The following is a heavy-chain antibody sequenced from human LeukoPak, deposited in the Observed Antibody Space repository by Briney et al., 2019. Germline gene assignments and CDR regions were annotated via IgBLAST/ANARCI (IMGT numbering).Heavy chain of an antibody. D-gene: IGHD3-9*01. Sequence: GGSLRLSCAASGFTFDDYAMHWVRQAPGKGLEWVSGISWNSGSIGYADSVKGRFTISRDNAKNSLYLQMNSLRAEDTALYYCAKIDYDILTGYYTDGWFDPWGQGTLVTVSS. CDR2: ISWNSGSI. V-gene: IGHV3-9*01. J-gene: IGHJ5*02. CDR1: GFTFDDYA. CDR3: AKIDYDILTGYYTDGWFDP.